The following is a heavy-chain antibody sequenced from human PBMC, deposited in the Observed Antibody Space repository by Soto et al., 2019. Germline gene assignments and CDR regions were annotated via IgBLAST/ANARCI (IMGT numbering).Heavy chain of an antibody. CDR1: GYTFTGYY. CDR2: IIPNSGGT. CDR3: ARGPPITIFGSGAWYNWFDP. V-gene: IGHV1-2*04. Sequence: ASVQVSCKASGYTFTGYYMHWVRQAPGQGLEWMGWIIPNSGGTNYAQKFQGWVTMTRDTSISTAYMELSRLRSDDTVVYYCARGPPITIFGSGAWYNWFDPWGQGTLVTVSS. J-gene: IGHJ5*02. D-gene: IGHD3-3*01.